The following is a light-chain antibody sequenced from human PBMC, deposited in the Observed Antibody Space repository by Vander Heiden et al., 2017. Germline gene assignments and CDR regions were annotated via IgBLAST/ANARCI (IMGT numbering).Light chain of an antibody. V-gene: IGLV5-45*03. Sequence: QAVLTQPSSLSASPGASASLTCTLRSGINVGTYRIYWYQQKPGSPPQYLLRYKSDSDKQQGSGVPSRFSGSKDASANAGILLISGLQCEDEADCYCMIWNSSAWVFGGGTKLTVL. CDR1: SGINVGTYR. J-gene: IGLJ3*02. CDR3: MIWNSSAWV. CDR2: YKSDSDK.